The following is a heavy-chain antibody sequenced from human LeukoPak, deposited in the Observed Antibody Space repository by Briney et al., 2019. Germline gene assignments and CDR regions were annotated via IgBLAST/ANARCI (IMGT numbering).Heavy chain of an antibody. CDR3: ARVSILIVPYYAFDI. Sequence: GGSLRLSCAASGFTFSTYAMHWVRQAPGKGLEWVAVISYDGSNKYYADSVKGRFTISRDNSKNTLYLQMNSLRAEDTAVYYCARVSILIVPYYAFDIWGQGTMVTVSS. J-gene: IGHJ3*02. CDR2: ISYDGSNK. V-gene: IGHV3-30*04. CDR1: GFTFSTYA. D-gene: IGHD2/OR15-2a*01.